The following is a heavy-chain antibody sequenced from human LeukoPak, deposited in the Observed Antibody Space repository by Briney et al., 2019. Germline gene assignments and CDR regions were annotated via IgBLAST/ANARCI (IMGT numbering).Heavy chain of an antibody. V-gene: IGHV4-34*01. CDR2: INHSGST. CDR1: GGSFSGYY. CDR3: TRGGLTFGGN. Sequence: KSSETLSLTCAVYGGSFSGYYWSWIRQPPGKGLEWIGEINHSGSTNYNPSLKSRVTISVDTSKNQFSLRLTSVTAADTAVYYCTRGGLTFGGNWGQGILVTVSS. D-gene: IGHD3-10*01. J-gene: IGHJ4*02.